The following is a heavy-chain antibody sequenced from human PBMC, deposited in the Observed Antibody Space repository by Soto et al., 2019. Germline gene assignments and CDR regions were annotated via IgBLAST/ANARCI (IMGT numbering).Heavy chain of an antibody. Sequence: GASVKVSCKASGGTFSSYAISWVRQAPGQGLEWMGGIIPIFGTANYAQKFQGRVTITADESTSTAYMELSSLRSEDTAVYYCARVSYSGSYRNYYGMDVCGQGTTVTVSS. D-gene: IGHD1-26*01. CDR3: ARVSYSGSYRNYYGMDV. CDR1: GGTFSSYA. CDR2: IIPIFGTA. V-gene: IGHV1-69*13. J-gene: IGHJ6*02.